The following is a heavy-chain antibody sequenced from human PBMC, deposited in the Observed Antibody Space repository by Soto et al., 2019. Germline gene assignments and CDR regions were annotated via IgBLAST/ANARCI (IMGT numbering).Heavy chain of an antibody. CDR1: GFTFSTYE. J-gene: IGHJ4*02. CDR3: QRVSVVPGIMRGSFDY. Sequence: GGSLRLSCAASGFTFSTYEMNWVRQAPGKGLDWISWISSSGTTIYYADSVKGRFTISRDKTKNSLNLQMNGLRAEDTAVYYCQRVSVVPGIMRGSFDYWGQGTLVTVSS. D-gene: IGHD3-16*01. CDR2: ISSSGTTI. V-gene: IGHV3-48*03.